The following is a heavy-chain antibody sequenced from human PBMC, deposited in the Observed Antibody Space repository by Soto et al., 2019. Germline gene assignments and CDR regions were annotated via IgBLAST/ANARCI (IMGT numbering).Heavy chain of an antibody. V-gene: IGHV4-34*01. CDR3: ARHGGYYFDY. D-gene: IGHD3-16*01. CDR1: GGSFSGYN. CDR2: IGHGGGT. J-gene: IGHJ4*02. Sequence: QVQLQQWGAGLLKPSETLSVTCAVYGGSFSGYNWSWIRQPPGKGLEWIGEIGHGGGTIYNPSLETRVTISEDSSNNQFSLKVNSVTAADTAVYYCARHGGYYFDYWGQGAPVTVSS.